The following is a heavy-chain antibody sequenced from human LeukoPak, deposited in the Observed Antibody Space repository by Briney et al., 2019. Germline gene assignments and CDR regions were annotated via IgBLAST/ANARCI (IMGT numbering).Heavy chain of an antibody. J-gene: IGHJ2*01. CDR1: GGSISSGSYC. CDR3: ARGLYYYGSGLQRIHFDL. D-gene: IGHD3-10*01. V-gene: IGHV4-61*02. CDR2: IYTSGST. Sequence: ASETLSLTCTVSGGSISSGSYCWSWIRQPAGKGLEWIGRIYTSGSTNYNPSLKSRVTISVDTSKNQFSLKLSSVTAADTAVYYCARGLYYYGSGLQRIHFDLWGRGTLVTVSS.